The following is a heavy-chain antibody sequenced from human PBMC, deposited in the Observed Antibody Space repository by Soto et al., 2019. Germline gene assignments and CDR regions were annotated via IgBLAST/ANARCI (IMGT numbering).Heavy chain of an antibody. CDR2: IYYSGRA. CDR1: GGSISSGGYY. CDR3: ARLEQQLVPYFDY. Sequence: QVQLQESGPGLVKPSQTLSLTCTVSGGSISSGGYYWSWIRQHPGKGLEWIGYIYYSGRAYYNPSLKSRVTISVDTSKNQFSLKLSSVTAADTAVYYCARLEQQLVPYFDYWGQGTLVTVSS. J-gene: IGHJ4*02. D-gene: IGHD6-13*01. V-gene: IGHV4-31*03.